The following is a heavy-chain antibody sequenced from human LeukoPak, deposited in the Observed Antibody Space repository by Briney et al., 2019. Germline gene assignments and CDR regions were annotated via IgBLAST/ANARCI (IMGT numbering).Heavy chain of an antibody. CDR3: ARTKGRAVGQTAFQY. Sequence: SETLSLTCTVSGGSISSYYWSWIRQPPGKGLEWIGYIYYSGSTNYNPSLKSRVTISVDTSKNQFSLILKSVSAADTAVYYCARTKGRAVGQTAFQYWGQGTLVTVSA. CDR1: GGSISSYY. J-gene: IGHJ4*02. D-gene: IGHD1-26*01. V-gene: IGHV4-59*12. CDR2: IYYSGST.